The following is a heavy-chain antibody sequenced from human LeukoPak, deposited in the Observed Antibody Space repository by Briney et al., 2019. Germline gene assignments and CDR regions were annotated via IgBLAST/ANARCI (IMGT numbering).Heavy chain of an antibody. Sequence: GGSLRLSCAASGFTFSSYAMHWVRQAPGKGLEYVSSISSNGGSTYYANSVKGRFTISRDNSKNTLYLQMNSLRAEDTAVYYCAREPKPRAVAAVRDGYWGEGTLVTVSS. CDR2: ISSNGGST. D-gene: IGHD6-19*01. CDR1: GFTFSSYA. J-gene: IGHJ4*02. CDR3: AREPKPRAVAAVRDGY. V-gene: IGHV3-64*01.